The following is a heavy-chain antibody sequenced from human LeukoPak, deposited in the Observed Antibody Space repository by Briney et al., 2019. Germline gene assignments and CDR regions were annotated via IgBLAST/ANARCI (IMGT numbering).Heavy chain of an antibody. CDR1: GGTFSSYA. V-gene: IGHV1-69*13. D-gene: IGHD3-3*01. CDR2: IIPIFGTA. CDR3: ARATPAYYDFWSGYYKYPLFDY. J-gene: IGHJ4*02. Sequence: SVKVSCKASGGTFSSYAISWVRQAPGQGLEWVGGIIPIFGTANYAQNFQGRVTITADESTSTAYMELSSLRSEDTAVYYCARATPAYYDFWSGYYKYPLFDYWGQGTLVTVSS.